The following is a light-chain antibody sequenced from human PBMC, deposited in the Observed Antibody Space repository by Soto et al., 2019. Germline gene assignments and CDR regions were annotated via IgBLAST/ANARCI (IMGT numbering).Light chain of an antibody. CDR3: QQQRA. Sequence: EIVLTQSPGTLSLSPGEGFTLSCRASQSIAGSLAWYQQKGRLPPRLLIYDASTRATGIPARFSGGGSGTDFTLTISSLEPADSAVYYCQQQRAFGPGTKVIS. V-gene: IGKV3-11*01. J-gene: IGKJ3*01. CDR2: DAS. CDR1: QSIAGS.